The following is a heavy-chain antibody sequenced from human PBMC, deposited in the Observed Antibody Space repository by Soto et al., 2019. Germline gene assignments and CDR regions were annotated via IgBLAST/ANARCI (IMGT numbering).Heavy chain of an antibody. J-gene: IGHJ6*02. CDR1: GYTFTSYG. CDR3: ARSITIFGVVIISPYYYGMDV. Sequence: QVQLVQSGAEVKKPGASVKVSCKASGYTFTSYGISWVRQAPGQGLEWMGWISAYNGNTNYAQKLQGRVTMTTDTSTSTADMELRSLRSDDTAVYYCARSITIFGVVIISPYYYGMDVWGQGTTVTVSS. D-gene: IGHD3-3*01. CDR2: ISAYNGNT. V-gene: IGHV1-18*01.